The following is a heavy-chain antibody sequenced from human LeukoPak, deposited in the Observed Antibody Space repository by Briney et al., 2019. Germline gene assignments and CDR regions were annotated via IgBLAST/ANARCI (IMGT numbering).Heavy chain of an antibody. CDR1: GGSISSYY. CDR3: VTLRKRGGAFDN. V-gene: IGHV4-59*12. Sequence: SETLSLTCTVSGGSISSYYWSWIRQPPGKGLEWIGYIYYSGSTNYNPSLKSRVTISVDTSKNQSSLRLRSVTAADTAVYYCVTLRKRGGAFDNWGQGTMVTVSS. J-gene: IGHJ3*02. CDR2: IYYSGST.